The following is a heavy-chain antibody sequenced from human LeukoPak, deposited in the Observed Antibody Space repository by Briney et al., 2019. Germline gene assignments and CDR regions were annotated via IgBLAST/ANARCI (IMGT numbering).Heavy chain of an antibody. J-gene: IGHJ1*01. V-gene: IGHV1-69*01. D-gene: IGHD1-14*01. Sequence: SVKVSCKASGGTFSSYAISWVRQAPGQGLEWMGGIIPIFGTANYARKFQGRVTITADESTSTAYMELSSLRSEDTAVYYCAREEFTHRNFQHWGQGTLVTVSS. CDR3: AREEFTHRNFQH. CDR1: GGTFSSYA. CDR2: IIPIFGTA.